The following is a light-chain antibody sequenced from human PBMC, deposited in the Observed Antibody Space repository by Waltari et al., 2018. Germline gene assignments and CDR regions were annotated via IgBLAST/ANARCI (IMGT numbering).Light chain of an antibody. CDR3: CSYAGSYTWV. J-gene: IGLJ3*02. CDR2: DVS. CDR1: RNDIGSYNY. V-gene: IGLV2-11*01. Sequence: QSALTQPRSVSRSPVKSVTISCTGTRNDIGSYNYVSWYQHHPGKAPKFIIFDVSKRPSGITDRFSGSKSGKTASLTISGLQADDEADYYCCSYAGSYTWVFGGGTKLTVL.